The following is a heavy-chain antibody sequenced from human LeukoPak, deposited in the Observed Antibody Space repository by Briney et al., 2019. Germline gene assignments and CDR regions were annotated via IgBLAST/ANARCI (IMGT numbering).Heavy chain of an antibody. Sequence: PETLSLTCTVSGGSIISASYYWAWIRQPPGKGLEWITSIFYSGSTYYNPPLKSRVTISVDTSKNQFSLKLSSVTAADAAVYYCARQSYSSNDYTMAWFDPWGQGTLVTAPS. V-gene: IGHV4-39*01. J-gene: IGHJ5*02. D-gene: IGHD6-13*01. CDR1: GGSIISASYY. CDR2: IFYSGST. CDR3: ARQSYSSNDYTMAWFDP.